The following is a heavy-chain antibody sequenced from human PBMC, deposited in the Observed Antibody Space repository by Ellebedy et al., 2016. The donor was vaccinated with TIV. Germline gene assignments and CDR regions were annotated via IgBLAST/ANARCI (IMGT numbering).Heavy chain of an antibody. V-gene: IGHV3-23*01. CDR2: ISGSGDRT. CDR1: GFTFTNYA. D-gene: IGHD3-10*01. J-gene: IGHJ5*02. CDR3: AKDMENYYGSGTYCPFDP. Sequence: PGGSLRLSCAASGFTFTNYAMSWVRQAPGKGLVWVSSISGSGDRTFYADSVKGRFTISRDNSKNTLYLQMNSLRAEDSAIYFCAKDMENYYGSGTYCPFDPWGQGVLVTVSS.